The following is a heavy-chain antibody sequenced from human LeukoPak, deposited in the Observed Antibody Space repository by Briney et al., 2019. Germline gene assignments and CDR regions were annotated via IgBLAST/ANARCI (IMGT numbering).Heavy chain of an antibody. CDR1: GFTFNTYD. CDR3: ARILNY. Sequence: GGSLRLSCAASGFTFNTYDMNWVRQAPGRGLEWVSYISSNSGITNYADSVKGRFTISRDNAKKSLYLQMNSLRDEDAAVYYCARILNYWGQGTLVTVSS. CDR2: ISSNSGIT. V-gene: IGHV3-48*02. D-gene: IGHD2/OR15-2a*01. J-gene: IGHJ4*02.